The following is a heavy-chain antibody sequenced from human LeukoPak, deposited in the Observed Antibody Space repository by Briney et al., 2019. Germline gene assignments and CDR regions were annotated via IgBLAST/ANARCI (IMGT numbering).Heavy chain of an antibody. CDR1: GYSVTTYS. D-gene: IGHD2-15*01. J-gene: IGHJ5*02. Sequence: GETLKISCKGSGYSVTTYSRIWVRQMPGKGLEWMGIIYPGDSDTRYSPSFQRQVTTLADKSISTAYLQWSSLKASDTAMYYCARQGGSSNWFDPWGQETLVTVSS. V-gene: IGHV5-51*01. CDR3: ARQGGSSNWFDP. CDR2: IYPGDSDT.